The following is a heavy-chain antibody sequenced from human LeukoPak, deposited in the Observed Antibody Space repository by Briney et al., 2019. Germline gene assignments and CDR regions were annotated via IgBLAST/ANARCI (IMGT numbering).Heavy chain of an antibody. D-gene: IGHD3-10*01. CDR3: ARDLEVPGTMDV. CDR1: GYTFTSYD. Sequence: ASVKVYCKASGYTFTSYDMHWVSQAPGQRLEWMGWINAGNGNTKYSQKFQGRVTIARDTSASTAYMELSSLRSEDTAVYYCARDLEVPGTMDVWGKGTTVTVSS. J-gene: IGHJ6*04. V-gene: IGHV1-3*01. CDR2: INAGNGNT.